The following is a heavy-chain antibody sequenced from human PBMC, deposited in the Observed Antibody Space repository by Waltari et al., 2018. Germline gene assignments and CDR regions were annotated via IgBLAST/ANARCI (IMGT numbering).Heavy chain of an antibody. V-gene: IGHV3-23*01. Sequence: EVQLLESGGDLVRPGGSLRLSCEASGLTFSSYAMNWVRQAPGKGRDGVSTIKTNGDTDYADAVKGRFTISRDNSKSTLFLQMNSLRAEDTAVYYCASSGSYSHRTRMDVWGQGTKVTVSS. CDR1: GLTFSSYA. CDR2: IKTNGDT. D-gene: IGHD1-26*01. CDR3: ASSGSYSHRTRMDV. J-gene: IGHJ6*02.